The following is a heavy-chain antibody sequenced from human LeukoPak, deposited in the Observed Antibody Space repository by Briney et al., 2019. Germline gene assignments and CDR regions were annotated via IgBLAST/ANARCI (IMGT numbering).Heavy chain of an antibody. CDR1: GGSISSGGYS. Sequence: SQTLSLTCAVSGGSISSGGYSWSWIRQPPGKGLEWIGYIYHSVSTYYNPSLKSRVTISVDRSKNQFSLKLSSVAAADTAVYYCARGARGAIDYWGQGTLVTVSS. J-gene: IGHJ4*02. V-gene: IGHV4-30-2*01. CDR2: IYHSVST. D-gene: IGHD1-26*01. CDR3: ARGARGAIDY.